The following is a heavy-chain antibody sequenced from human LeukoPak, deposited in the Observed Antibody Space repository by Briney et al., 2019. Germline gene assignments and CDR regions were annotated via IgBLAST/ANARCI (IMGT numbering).Heavy chain of an antibody. V-gene: IGHV4-34*01. Sequence: PSETLSLTCAVYGGSFSGYYWSWIRQPPGKGLEWIGEINHSGSTNYNPSLKSRVTISVDTSKNQFSLKLSSVTAADTAVYYCARGGTGVDIVATIPLPFDYWGQGTRVTVSS. D-gene: IGHD5-12*01. CDR1: GGSFSGYY. CDR2: INHSGST. J-gene: IGHJ4*02. CDR3: ARGGTGVDIVATIPLPFDY.